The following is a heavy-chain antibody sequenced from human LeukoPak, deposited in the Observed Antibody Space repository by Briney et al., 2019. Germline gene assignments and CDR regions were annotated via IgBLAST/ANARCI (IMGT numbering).Heavy chain of an antibody. CDR1: GGTFSSCA. J-gene: IGHJ4*02. Sequence: SVKVSCKASGGTFSSCAISWVRQAPGQGLEWMGGIIPIFGTANYAQKFQGRVTITADESTSTAYMELSSLRSEDTAVYYCARQGATGKDFGYWGQGTLVTVSS. V-gene: IGHV1-69*13. D-gene: IGHD3-10*01. CDR2: IIPIFGTA. CDR3: ARQGATGKDFGY.